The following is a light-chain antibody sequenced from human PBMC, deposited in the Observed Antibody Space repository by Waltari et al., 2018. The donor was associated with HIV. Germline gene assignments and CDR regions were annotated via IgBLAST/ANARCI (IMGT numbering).Light chain of an antibody. CDR3: FSTDSRGDHRV. V-gene: IGLV3-10*01. CDR1: ALPRKY. Sequence: SYELTQPPSVSVSPGQTARITCSGHALPRKYVYWYQQKSGQAPVVVIFEDTKGPSGFPERVPGSSSRTMAILTISGAQVEDEADYYCFSTDSRGDHRVFGGGTTLTVL. CDR2: EDT. J-gene: IGLJ2*01.